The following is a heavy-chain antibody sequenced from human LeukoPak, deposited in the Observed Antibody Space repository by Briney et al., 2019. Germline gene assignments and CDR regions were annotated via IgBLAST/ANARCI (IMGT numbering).Heavy chain of an antibody. CDR2: IYHSGST. CDR3: ARDRPNIAAAGSNWFDP. J-gene: IGHJ5*02. V-gene: IGHV4-38-2*02. Sequence: PSETLSLTCTVSGGSISSYYWGWIRQPPGKGLEWIGSIYHSGSTYYNPSLKSRVTISVDTSKNQFSLKLSSVTAADTAVYYCARDRPNIAAAGSNWFDPWGQGTLVTVSS. CDR1: GGSISSYY. D-gene: IGHD6-13*01.